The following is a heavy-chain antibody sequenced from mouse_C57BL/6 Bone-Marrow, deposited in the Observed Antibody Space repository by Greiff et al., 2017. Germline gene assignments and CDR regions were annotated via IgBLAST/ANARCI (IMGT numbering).Heavy chain of an antibody. V-gene: IGHV2-9-1*01. CDR3: ARGAYYYGSRGAMDY. CDR1: GFSLTSYA. D-gene: IGHD1-1*01. CDR2: IWTGGGT. Sequence: VQLQESGPGLVAPSQSLSITCTVSGFSLTSYAISWVRQPPGTGLEWLGVIWTGGGTNYNSALKSRLSISKDNSKSQVFLQMNSLQTDDTARYYCARGAYYYGSRGAMDYWGQGTSVTVSS. J-gene: IGHJ4*01.